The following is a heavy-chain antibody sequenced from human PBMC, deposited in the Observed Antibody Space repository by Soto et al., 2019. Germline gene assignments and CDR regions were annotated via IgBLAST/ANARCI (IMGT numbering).Heavy chain of an antibody. CDR3: ASGLEYDYIWGSYRRVNDAFDI. J-gene: IGHJ3*02. V-gene: IGHV4-39*01. CDR2: IYYSGST. D-gene: IGHD3-16*02. CDR1: GGSISSSSYY. Sequence: QLQLQESGPGLVKPSETLSLTCTVSGGSISSSSYYWGWIRQPPGKGLEWIGSIYYSGSTYYNPSLKSRVTISVDTSKNQFSLKLSSVTAADTAVYYCASGLEYDYIWGSYRRVNDAFDIWGQGTMVTVSS.